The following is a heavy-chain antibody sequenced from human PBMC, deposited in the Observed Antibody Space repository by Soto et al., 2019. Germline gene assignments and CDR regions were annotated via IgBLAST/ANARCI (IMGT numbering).Heavy chain of an antibody. CDR1: GFTFSSYA. Sequence: GGSLRLSCAASGFTFSSYAMHWVRQAPGKGLEWVADISYDGSSKYYADSVKGRFTISRDNSKNTLYLQMNSLRAEDTAVYYCARDMAGGYDPCNCLDPWGQGTLVTVYS. D-gene: IGHD3-22*01. J-gene: IGHJ5*02. V-gene: IGHV3-30-3*01. CDR3: ARDMAGGYDPCNCLDP. CDR2: ISYDGSSK.